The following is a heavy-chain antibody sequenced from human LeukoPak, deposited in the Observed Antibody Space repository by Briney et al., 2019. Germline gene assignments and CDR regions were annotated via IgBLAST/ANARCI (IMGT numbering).Heavy chain of an antibody. CDR3: AKETLPFYDSSGYSDY. J-gene: IGHJ4*02. CDR1: GFTFSSYA. V-gene: IGHV3-23*01. D-gene: IGHD3-22*01. Sequence: GRSLRLSCAASGFTFSSYAMSWVRQAPGKGLEWVSAISGSGGSTYYADSVKGRLTISRDNSKNTLYLQMNSLRAEDTAVYYCAKETLPFYDSSGYSDYWGQGTLVTVSS. CDR2: ISGSGGST.